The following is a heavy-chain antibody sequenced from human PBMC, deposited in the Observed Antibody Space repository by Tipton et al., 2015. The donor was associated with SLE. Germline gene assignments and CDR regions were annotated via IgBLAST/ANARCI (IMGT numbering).Heavy chain of an antibody. D-gene: IGHD3-3*01. V-gene: IGHV3-53*01. CDR1: GFSVTNNY. CDR3: AGVSWSCGFFDY. J-gene: IGHJ4*02. Sequence: SLRLSCAASGFSVTNNYMSWVRQAPGKGLEWVSVIYVPGDTYYADSVKGRFTISRDNSKNTVYLDMLSLRADDTAMYYCAGVSWSCGFFDYWGQGTLVSVSS. CDR2: IYVPGDT.